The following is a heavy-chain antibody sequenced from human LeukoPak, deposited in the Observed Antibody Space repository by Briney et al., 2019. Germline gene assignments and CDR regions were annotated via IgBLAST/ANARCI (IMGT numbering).Heavy chain of an antibody. Sequence: GGSLRLSCAASGFTFSSYGMSWVRQAPGKGLEWVSVMSADSATTFYASSVKGRFTISRDNAKNTVFLQMSSLRAEDTALYYCARKSASGNYPLDYWGQGTLVTVSS. J-gene: IGHJ4*02. D-gene: IGHD3-10*01. V-gene: IGHV3-23*01. CDR2: MSADSATT. CDR3: ARKSASGNYPLDY. CDR1: GFTFSSYG.